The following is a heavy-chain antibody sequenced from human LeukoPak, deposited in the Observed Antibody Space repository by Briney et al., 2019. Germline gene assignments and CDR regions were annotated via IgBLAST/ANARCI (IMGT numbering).Heavy chain of an antibody. CDR1: GYTFTSYG. J-gene: IGHJ5*02. CDR2: IRDLTVKI. Sequence: ASVKVSCKASGYTFTSYGISCVRQAPGQGRERMGWIRDLTVKIKYAQKIQGTVTMTTDTSTSTVYMELSSLRSGDTAVYVCARDLMFFCTNGVCPADLWGQGNLLIVSS. CDR3: ARDLMFFCTNGVCPADL. D-gene: IGHD2-8*01. V-gene: IGHV1-18*01.